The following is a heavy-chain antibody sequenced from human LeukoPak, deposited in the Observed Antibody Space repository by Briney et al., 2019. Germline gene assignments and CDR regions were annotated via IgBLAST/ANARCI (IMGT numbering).Heavy chain of an antibody. V-gene: IGHV1-69*04. Sequence: SVKVSCKASGGTFISYAISWVRQAPGQGLEGMGRSIPMLGVANYAQNFQGRVTITPDKSTSTAYMELSSLRSEDTAVYFCARLGYCSSNSCPYTDPFDPWGQGTLVTVSS. CDR2: SIPMLGVA. D-gene: IGHD2-2*01. CDR3: ARLGYCSSNSCPYTDPFDP. CDR1: GGTFISYA. J-gene: IGHJ5*02.